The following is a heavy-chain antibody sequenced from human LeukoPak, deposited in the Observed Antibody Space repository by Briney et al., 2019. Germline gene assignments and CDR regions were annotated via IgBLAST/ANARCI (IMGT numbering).Heavy chain of an antibody. V-gene: IGHV4-30-2*01. J-gene: IGHJ4*02. Sequence: PSGTLRLSCAASGVTISAGSSNCSRHGPWMRQQPGSVMNWIGGVYQSGSTYYNPSLKSRVTILVDRSKNQFSLKLSSVTAADTAVYYCAGTHRWPASGLDYWGQGTLVTVSS. CDR1: GVTISAGSSN. D-gene: IGHD5-24*01. CDR2: VYQSGST. CDR3: AGTHRWPASGLDY.